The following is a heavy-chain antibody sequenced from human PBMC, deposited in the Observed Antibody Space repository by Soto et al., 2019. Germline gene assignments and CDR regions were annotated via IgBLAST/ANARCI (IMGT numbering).Heavy chain of an antibody. CDR3: ARDPDTSSKIDY. J-gene: IGHJ4*02. V-gene: IGHV3-11*01. CDR1: GFTFSDYY. CDR2: IHSSGTTL. Sequence: GGSLRLSCVASGFTFSDYYMSWVRQAPGKGLEWVSYIHSSGTTLYYADSVKGRFTISRDNAKNSLYLQMNSLRAEDTAVYYCARDPDTSSKIDYWGQGTLVTVSS. D-gene: IGHD2-2*01.